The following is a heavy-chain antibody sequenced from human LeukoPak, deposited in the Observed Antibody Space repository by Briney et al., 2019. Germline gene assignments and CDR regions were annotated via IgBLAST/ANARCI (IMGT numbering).Heavy chain of an antibody. CDR1: GFTFSDAW. Sequence: GGSLRLSCAASGFTFSDAWMSWVRQAPGKGLEWVSSISSNNNVYYADSVKGRFTISRDNAKNSLSLQMNSLRGEDTAVYYCGREDCNNVRCYGASDAWGQGTLITVSS. CDR3: GREDCNNVRCYGASDA. CDR2: ISSNNNV. D-gene: IGHD2-2*01. V-gene: IGHV3-69-1*01. J-gene: IGHJ5*02.